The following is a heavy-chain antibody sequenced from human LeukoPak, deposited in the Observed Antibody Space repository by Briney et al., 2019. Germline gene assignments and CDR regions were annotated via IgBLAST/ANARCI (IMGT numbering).Heavy chain of an antibody. J-gene: IGHJ3*02. D-gene: IGHD1-26*01. V-gene: IGHV3-53*01. CDR1: GFTVSSSY. Sequence: GGSLRLSCAASGFTVSSSYMNWVRQAPGKGLEWVSVIYSGGSTFYADSVKGRFTISRDNSKNTLYLQMNSLRAEDTAVYYCAKDLTVGATGAFDIWGQGTMVTVSS. CDR3: AKDLTVGATGAFDI. CDR2: IYSGGST.